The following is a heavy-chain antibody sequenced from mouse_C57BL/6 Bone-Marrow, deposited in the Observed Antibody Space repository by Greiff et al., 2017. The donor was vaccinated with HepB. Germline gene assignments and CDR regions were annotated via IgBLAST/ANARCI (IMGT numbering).Heavy chain of an antibody. Sequence: VQLQQPGAELVKPGASVKLSCKASGYTFTSYWMQWVKQRPGQGLEWIGEIDPSDSYTNYNQKFKGKATLTVDTSSSTAYMQLSSLTSEDSAVYYCARGFYYDYGFAYWGQGTLVTVSA. J-gene: IGHJ3*01. CDR1: GYTFTSYW. CDR2: IDPSDSYT. D-gene: IGHD2-4*01. CDR3: ARGFYYDYGFAY. V-gene: IGHV1-50*01.